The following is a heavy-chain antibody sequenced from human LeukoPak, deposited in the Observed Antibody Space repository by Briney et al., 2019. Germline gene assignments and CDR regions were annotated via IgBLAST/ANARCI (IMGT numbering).Heavy chain of an antibody. V-gene: IGHV4-38-2*02. D-gene: IGHD5-18*01. J-gene: IGHJ4*02. CDR1: GYSISSGYY. CDR2: IYYSGST. Sequence: SETLSLTCTVSGYSISSGYYWGWIRQPPGKGLEWIGYIYYSGSTNYNPSLKSRVTISVDTSKNQFSLKLSSVTAEDTAVYYCARDRRRGYSYGYFDYWGQGTLVTVSS. CDR3: ARDRRRGYSYGYFDY.